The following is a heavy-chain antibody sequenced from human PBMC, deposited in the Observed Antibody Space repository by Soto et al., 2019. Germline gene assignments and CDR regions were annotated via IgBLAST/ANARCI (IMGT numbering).Heavy chain of an antibody. CDR3: AKNDRRYNWKLVYYMDV. CDR1: GFTFSSYA. D-gene: IGHD1-20*01. V-gene: IGHV3-23*01. CDR2: ISGSGGST. Sequence: GGSLRLSCAASGFTFSSYAMSWVRQAPGKGLEWVSAISGSGGSTYYADSVKGRFTISRDNSKNTLYLQMNSLRAEDTAVYYCAKNDRRYNWKLVYYMDVWGKGTTVTVSS. J-gene: IGHJ6*03.